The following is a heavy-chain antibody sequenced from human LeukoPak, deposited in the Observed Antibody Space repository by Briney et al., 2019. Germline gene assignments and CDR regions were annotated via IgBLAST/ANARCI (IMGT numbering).Heavy chain of an antibody. CDR3: ARTRERYYDSSGYYG. J-gene: IGHJ4*02. Sequence: SETLSLTCTVSGGSISSSSYYWGRIRQPPGKGLEWIGSIYYSGSTNYNPSLKSRVTISVDTSKNQFSLKLSSVTAADTAVYYCARTRERYYDSSGYYGWGQGTLVTVSS. D-gene: IGHD3-22*01. V-gene: IGHV4-39*07. CDR2: IYYSGST. CDR1: GGSISSSSYY.